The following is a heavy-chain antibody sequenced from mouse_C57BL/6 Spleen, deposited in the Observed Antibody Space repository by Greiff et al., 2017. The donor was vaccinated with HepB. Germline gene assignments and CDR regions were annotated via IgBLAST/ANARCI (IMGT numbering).Heavy chain of an antibody. D-gene: IGHD1-1*01. V-gene: IGHV5-17*01. CDR2: ISSGSSTI. CDR1: GFTFSDYG. J-gene: IGHJ1*03. Sequence: EVNVVESGGGLVKPGGSLKLSCAASGFTFSDYGMHWVRQAPEKGLEWVAYISSGSSTIYYADTVKGRFTISRDNAKNTLFLQMTSLRSEDTAMYYCARRTTVVRYFDVWGTGTTVTVSS. CDR3: ARRTTVVRYFDV.